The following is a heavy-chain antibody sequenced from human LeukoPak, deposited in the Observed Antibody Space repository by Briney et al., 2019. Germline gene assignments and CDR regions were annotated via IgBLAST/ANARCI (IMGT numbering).Heavy chain of an antibody. Sequence: GESLKISCKASGYRFTNYWIGWVRQMTGKGLEWMGIIHPGDSGTKYSPSFQDQVTMSFDESTTTAYLQWSSLRASDSAIYYCARGGTYRYGSSDYWGQGTLVTVSS. CDR2: IHPGDSGT. V-gene: IGHV5-51*01. CDR3: ARGGTYRYGSSDY. J-gene: IGHJ4*02. D-gene: IGHD5-18*01. CDR1: GYRFTNYW.